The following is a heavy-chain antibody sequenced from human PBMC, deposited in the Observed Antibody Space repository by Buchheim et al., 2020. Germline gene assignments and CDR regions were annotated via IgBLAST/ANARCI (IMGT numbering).Heavy chain of an antibody. CDR2: YLGYGHDK. V-gene: IGHV3-30*15. D-gene: IGHD2-21*01. CDR1: GFTFNTYV. Sequence: QVQLVESGGGVVQPGESLRLSCAASGFTFNTYVMHWVRQAPGKGLEWVAGYLGYGHDKHYAESVKGRFIISRGHSKNTLYLEISGLRGDDTAMYYCAREGGSSGHCGYFDYWGQGA. CDR3: AREGGSSGHCGYFDY. J-gene: IGHJ4*02.